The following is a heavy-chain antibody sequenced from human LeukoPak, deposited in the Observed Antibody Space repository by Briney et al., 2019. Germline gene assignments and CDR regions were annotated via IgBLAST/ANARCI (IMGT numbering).Heavy chain of an antibody. J-gene: IGHJ4*02. CDR2: INHSGST. Sequence: SETLSLTCTVSGYSISSGYYWSWIRQPPGKGLEWIGEINHSGSTNYNPSLKSRGTISVDTSKNQFSLKLSSVTAADTAVYYCARGRRGYSGYEYWGQGTLVTVSS. V-gene: IGHV4-34*01. CDR1: GYSISSGYY. CDR3: ARGRRGYSGYEY. D-gene: IGHD5-12*01.